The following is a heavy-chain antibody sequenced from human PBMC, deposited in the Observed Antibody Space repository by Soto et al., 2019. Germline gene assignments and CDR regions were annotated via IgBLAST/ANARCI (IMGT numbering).Heavy chain of an antibody. V-gene: IGHV3-33*01. CDR2: IWYDGSNK. Sequence: GGSLRLSCAASGFTFSSYGMHWVRQAPGKGLEWVAVIWYDGSNKYYADSVKGRFTISRDNSKNTLYLQMNSLRAEDTAVYYCARGKEGGYCTNGVCPYYFDYWGQGTLVTVSS. D-gene: IGHD2-8*01. J-gene: IGHJ4*02. CDR3: ARGKEGGYCTNGVCPYYFDY. CDR1: GFTFSSYG.